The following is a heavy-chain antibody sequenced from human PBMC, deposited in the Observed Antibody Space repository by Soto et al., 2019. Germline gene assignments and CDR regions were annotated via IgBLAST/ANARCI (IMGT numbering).Heavy chain of an antibody. Sequence: GESLKISCMGSGYKVSTWHNFTSYWIAWVRQMPGEGLEWMGIIYPGDSDTRYSPSFQGQVTISADKSINSVYLQWSSLKASDTATYYCARLGSARNYSGHYYFALDVWGQGTTVTVSS. CDR2: IYPGDSDT. CDR1: GYKVSTWHNFTSYW. V-gene: IGHV5-51*01. CDR3: ARLGSARNYSGHYYFALDV. J-gene: IGHJ6*02. D-gene: IGHD3-10*01.